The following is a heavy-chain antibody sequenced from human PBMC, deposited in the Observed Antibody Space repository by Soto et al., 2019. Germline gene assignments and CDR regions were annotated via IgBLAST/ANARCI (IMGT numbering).Heavy chain of an antibody. J-gene: IGHJ4*02. D-gene: IGHD4-17*01. CDR1: GGSISSYY. Sequence: NPSETLSLTCTVSGGSISSYYWSWSRQPPGKGLEWIGYIYYSGSTNYNPSLKSRVTISVDTSKNQFSLKLSSVTAADTAVYYCARQPPGDYGDYGIDYWGQGTLVTVSS. CDR3: ARQPPGDYGDYGIDY. V-gene: IGHV4-59*01. CDR2: IYYSGST.